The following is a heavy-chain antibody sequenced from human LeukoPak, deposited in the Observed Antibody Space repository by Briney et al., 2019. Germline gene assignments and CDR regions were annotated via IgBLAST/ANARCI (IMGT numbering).Heavy chain of an antibody. V-gene: IGHV4-59*08. D-gene: IGHD3-3*01. Sequence: SETLSLTCTVSGGSISTYYWSWIRQPPGKGLEWIGNIYRTGSTNYHPSLKSRVTISVDTSKNQFSLKLSSVTAADTAIYYCARGEDVSGYRTDCWGQGTLVTVSS. J-gene: IGHJ4*02. CDR1: GGSISTYY. CDR3: ARGEDVSGYRTDC. CDR2: IYRTGST.